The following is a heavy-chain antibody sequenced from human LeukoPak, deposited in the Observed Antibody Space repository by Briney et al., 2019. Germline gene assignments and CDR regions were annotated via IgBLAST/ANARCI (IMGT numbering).Heavy chain of an antibody. J-gene: IGHJ4*02. CDR2: IIPILGIA. CDR3: ARDLSRSGQWLVIGY. V-gene: IGHV1-69*04. D-gene: IGHD6-19*01. CDR1: GGTFSSYA. Sequence: VASVKVSCKASGGTFSSYAISWVRQAPGQGLEWMGRIIPILGIANYAQKFQGRVTITADKSTSTAYMELSSLRSEDTAAYYCARDLSRSGQWLVIGYWGQGTLVTVSS.